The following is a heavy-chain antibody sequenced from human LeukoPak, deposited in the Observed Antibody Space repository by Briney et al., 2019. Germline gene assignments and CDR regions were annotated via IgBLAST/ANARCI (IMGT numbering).Heavy chain of an antibody. D-gene: IGHD3-10*01. CDR2: IWYDGSKK. CDR1: GFTFSSYG. Sequence: GVSLRLSCAASGFTFSSYGMHWLRQAPGKGLEWVAVIWYDGSKKYYADSVRGRFTISRDNSKTTLYLKMTSVRGEDTAVYYCARGITMVRGVISSTDYWGQGTLVTVSS. V-gene: IGHV3-33*01. CDR3: ARGITMVRGVISSTDY. J-gene: IGHJ4*02.